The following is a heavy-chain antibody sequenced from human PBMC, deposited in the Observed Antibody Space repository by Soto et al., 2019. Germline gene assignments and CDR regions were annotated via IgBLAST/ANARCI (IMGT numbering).Heavy chain of an antibody. CDR1: GGSFSGYY. J-gene: IGHJ4*02. D-gene: IGHD4-17*01. V-gene: IGHV4-34*01. CDR3: ARHRLELPSTNGDPKLSSLDY. Sequence: PSETLSLTCAVYGGSFSGYYWSWIRQPPGKGLEWIGEINHSGSTNYNPSLKSRVTISVDTSKNQFSLKLSSVTAADTAVYYCARHRLELPSTNGDPKLSSLDYSGQGTLVTVSS. CDR2: INHSGST.